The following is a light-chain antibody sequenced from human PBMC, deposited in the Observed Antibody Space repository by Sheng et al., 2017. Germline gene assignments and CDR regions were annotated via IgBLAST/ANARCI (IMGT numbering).Light chain of an antibody. Sequence: DIQMTQSPSTLSASVGDRVTITCRASQSISSWLAWYQQKPGKAPKLLIYKASTLQSGVPSRFSGSGSGARFTLTISSLQPGDVATYYCQQYNTYPYTFGQGTKLEIK. CDR3: QQYNTYPYT. CDR1: QSISSW. J-gene: IGKJ2*01. V-gene: IGKV1-5*03. CDR2: KAS.